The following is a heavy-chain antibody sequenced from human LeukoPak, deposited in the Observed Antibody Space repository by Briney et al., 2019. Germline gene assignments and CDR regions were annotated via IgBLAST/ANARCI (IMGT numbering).Heavy chain of an antibody. V-gene: IGHV4-59*01. J-gene: IGHJ4*02. CDR2: IYYSGST. CDR3: ARGATVTLAY. D-gene: IGHD4-17*01. Sequence: SESLSLTCTVSGGSISSYYWSWIRQPPGKGLEWIGYIYYSGSTNYNPSLKSRVTISVDTSKNQFSLKLSSVTAADTAVYYCARGATVTLAYWGQGTLVTVSS. CDR1: GGSISSYY.